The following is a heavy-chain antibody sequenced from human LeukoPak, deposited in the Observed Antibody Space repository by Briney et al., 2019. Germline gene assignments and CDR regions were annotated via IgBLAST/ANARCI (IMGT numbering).Heavy chain of an antibody. V-gene: IGHV3-23*01. Sequence: GGSLRFSCAASGFTFSSYAMSWVRQAPGKGLEWVSFISPSADRTSNADSVEGRFTISRDNPRNTLYLQMNSLRNEDTAVYYCAIMHGYYDGSGYWVQWGQGTLVTVSS. D-gene: IGHD3-22*01. CDR1: GFTFSSYA. CDR3: AIMHGYYDGSGYWVQ. CDR2: ISPSADRT. J-gene: IGHJ4*02.